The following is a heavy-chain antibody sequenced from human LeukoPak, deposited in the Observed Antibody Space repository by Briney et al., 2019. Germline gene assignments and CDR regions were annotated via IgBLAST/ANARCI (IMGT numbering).Heavy chain of an antibody. Sequence: GGSLRLSCAASGFTFNDYYMNWIRQAPLKGLERVSYISSSGDTIYYADSVKGRFTISRDNAKNSLYLQMNSLRAEDTAVYYCVRGDYFGVGNSDYWGQGTLVTVSS. V-gene: IGHV3-11*01. CDR2: ISSSGDTI. J-gene: IGHJ4*02. D-gene: IGHD3-3*01. CDR3: VRGDYFGVGNSDY. CDR1: GFTFNDYY.